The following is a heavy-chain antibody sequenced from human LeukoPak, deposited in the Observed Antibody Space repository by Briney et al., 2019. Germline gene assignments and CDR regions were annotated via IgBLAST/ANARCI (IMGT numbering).Heavy chain of an antibody. J-gene: IGHJ4*02. CDR1: GFAFDDFA. CDR2: IRRRAYGGAE. V-gene: IGHV3-49*04. Sequence: GGSLRLSCTTSGFAFDDFAMSWVRQPAGKGLEWVGFIRRRAYGGAEEYAASVKGRFIISRDDSKGIAYLQMNSLKTEDTAVYYCSRNGLVDFDYWGQGSRVIVSP. CDR3: SRNGLVDFDY.